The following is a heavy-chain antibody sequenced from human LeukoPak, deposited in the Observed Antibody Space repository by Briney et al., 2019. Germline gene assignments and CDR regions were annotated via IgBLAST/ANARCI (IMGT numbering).Heavy chain of an antibody. CDR2: ISSGSSTI. Sequence: GGSLRLSCAASGFTFDDYAMHWVRQAPGKGLEWVSYISSGSSTIYYADSVKGRFTISRDNAENSLYLQMTSLRAEDTAVYYCARGLGRSSWYDWFDPWGQGTLVTVSS. D-gene: IGHD6-13*01. CDR1: GFTFDDYA. CDR3: ARGLGRSSWYDWFDP. V-gene: IGHV3-48*01. J-gene: IGHJ5*02.